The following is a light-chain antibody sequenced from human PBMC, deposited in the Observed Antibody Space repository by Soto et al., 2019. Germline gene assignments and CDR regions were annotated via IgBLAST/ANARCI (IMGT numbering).Light chain of an antibody. CDR1: QSVNSY. Sequence: EIVLTQSPATLSLSPGERATLSCRASQSVNSYLAWYQQKPGQAPRLLIYDASNRATGIPARFSGSGSGTDFTLTISSLEPEDFAVYYCQQRYNWPRTFGQGTKLEIK. CDR3: QQRYNWPRT. J-gene: IGKJ2*01. V-gene: IGKV3-11*01. CDR2: DAS.